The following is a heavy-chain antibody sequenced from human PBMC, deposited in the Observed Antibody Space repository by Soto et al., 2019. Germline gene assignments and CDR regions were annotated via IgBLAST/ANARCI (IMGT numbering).Heavy chain of an antibody. Sequence: QVQLVQSGAEVKKPGSSVKVSCKASGGTFSSNAISWVRQAPGQGLEWMGGIIPIFGTANYAQKFQGRVTITADESTSTDYMEMRSLRSEETAVYYCARQTGGRGYYYGMDVWGQGTTVTVSS. D-gene: IGHD2-15*01. CDR2: IIPIFGTA. J-gene: IGHJ6*02. CDR3: ARQTGGRGYYYGMDV. CDR1: GGTFSSNA. V-gene: IGHV1-69*12.